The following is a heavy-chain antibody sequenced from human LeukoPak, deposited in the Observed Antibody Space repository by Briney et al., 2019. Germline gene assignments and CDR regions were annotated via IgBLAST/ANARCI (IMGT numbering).Heavy chain of an antibody. CDR1: GDSISSYY. Sequence: SETLSLTCTVSGDSISSYYWSWLRQPPGKRLEWIGYVSNIETTNYNPSLKSRVTISVDTSKNQFSLRLNSVIAADTAVYYCARPPHYYDTSGYSVWGQGTLVTVSS. CDR3: ARPPHYYDTSGYSV. V-gene: IGHV4-59*01. D-gene: IGHD3-22*01. J-gene: IGHJ4*02. CDR2: VSNIETT.